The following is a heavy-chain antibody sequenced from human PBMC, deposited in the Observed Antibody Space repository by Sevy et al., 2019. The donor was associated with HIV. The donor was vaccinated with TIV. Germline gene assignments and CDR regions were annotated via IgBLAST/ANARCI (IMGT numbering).Heavy chain of an antibody. J-gene: IGHJ4*02. CDR1: GFSFSGYA. D-gene: IGHD1-26*01. Sequence: GGSLRLSCAASGFSFSGYAIHWVRQAPGKGLEWVAVISFDGINKYYADSVKGRFTISRDNSKNTLFLQMNSLRAEDTAVYYCAKEGAYSYTTYFDYWGQGTVVTVSS. CDR2: ISFDGINK. V-gene: IGHV3-30*18. CDR3: AKEGAYSYTTYFDY.